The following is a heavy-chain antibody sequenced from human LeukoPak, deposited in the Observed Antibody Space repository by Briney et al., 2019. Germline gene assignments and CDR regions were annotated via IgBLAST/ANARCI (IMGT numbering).Heavy chain of an antibody. CDR2: IYSSGST. V-gene: IGHV4-4*07. J-gene: IGHJ4*02. Sequence: KSSETLSLTCTVSGCSISSYYWSWIRQPAGKGLEWIGRIYSSGSTNYNPSLKSRVTMSVDTSKNQFSLTLSSLTAADTAFYYCARESYSSGWYKDYWGQGILVTVSS. D-gene: IGHD6-19*01. CDR1: GCSISSYY. CDR3: ARESYSSGWYKDY.